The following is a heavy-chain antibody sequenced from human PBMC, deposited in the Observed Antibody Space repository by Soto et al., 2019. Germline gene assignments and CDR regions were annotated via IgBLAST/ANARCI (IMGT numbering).Heavy chain of an antibody. CDR1: GVSLNSGHYY. CDR3: GKVLIGATRHTDVDS. Sequence: QVQLQESGPGLLKPLETLSLTCTVSGVSLNSGHYYWVWIRQSPVKGLAWIASIYYDESTYYNPSLRSRVTISTDKPKNQFSLTLKSVNAAETAVYYCGKVLIGATRHTDVDSWGQGALVTVSS. D-gene: IGHD2-15*01. J-gene: IGHJ4*02. CDR2: IYYDEST. V-gene: IGHV4-39*01.